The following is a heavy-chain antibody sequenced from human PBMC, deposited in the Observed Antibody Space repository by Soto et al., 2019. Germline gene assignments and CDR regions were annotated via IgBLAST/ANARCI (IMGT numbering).Heavy chain of an antibody. CDR2: IYRGGTT. D-gene: IGHD3-3*01. J-gene: IGHJ3*02. V-gene: IGHV3-53*02. Sequence: DVQLVETGGGLIQPGGSLRLSCAASGFSVSGDYMNWVRQGPGKGLEWVSVIYRGGTTYYADSVRGRFTISRDDSENTRFLQMNSLRAEDTAVYYCARATEWNDLDIWGQGTMVTVSS. CDR1: GFSVSGDY. CDR3: ARATEWNDLDI.